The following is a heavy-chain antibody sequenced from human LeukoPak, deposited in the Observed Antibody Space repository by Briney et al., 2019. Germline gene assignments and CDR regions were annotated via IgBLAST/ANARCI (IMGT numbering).Heavy chain of an antibody. CDR3: AAVWFGELPYNWFDP. CDR1: GYTLTELS. J-gene: IGHJ5*02. V-gene: IGHV1-24*01. CDR2: FDPEDGET. Sequence: ASVKVSCKVSGYTLTELSMHWVRQAPGKGLEWMGGFDPEDGETIYAQKFQGRVTMTEDTSTDTAYMELSSLRSEDTALYYCAAVWFGELPYNWFDPWGQGTLVTVSS. D-gene: IGHD3-10*01.